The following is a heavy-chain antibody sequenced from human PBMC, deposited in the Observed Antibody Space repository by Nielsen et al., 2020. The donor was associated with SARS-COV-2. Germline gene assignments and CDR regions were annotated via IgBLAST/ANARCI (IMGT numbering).Heavy chain of an antibody. Sequence: GGSLRLSCAASGFTFSSYSMNWVRQAPGKGLEWVSSISSSSSYIYYADSVKGRFTISRDNAKNSLYLQMNSLRDEDTAVYYCARDQAVAATGVDYYYYYGMDVWGQGTTVTVSS. J-gene: IGHJ6*02. D-gene: IGHD6-19*01. CDR2: ISSSSSYI. CDR3: ARDQAVAATGVDYYYYYGMDV. V-gene: IGHV3-21*01. CDR1: GFTFSSYS.